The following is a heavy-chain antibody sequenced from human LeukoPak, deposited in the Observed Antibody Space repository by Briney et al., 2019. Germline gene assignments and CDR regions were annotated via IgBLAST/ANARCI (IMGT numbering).Heavy chain of an antibody. CDR1: GGXISSYS. CDR3: ARHAPGYYDN. Sequence: SETLSLTCTVSGGXISSYSCNWIRQPPGNGREWIGRIYGGNTNYNPSLMSRVTISFDTSKNHLSLNLRSVTDADTAVYYCARHAPGYYDNWGQGTLVTVSS. CDR2: IYGGNT. J-gene: IGHJ4*02. V-gene: IGHV4-59*08.